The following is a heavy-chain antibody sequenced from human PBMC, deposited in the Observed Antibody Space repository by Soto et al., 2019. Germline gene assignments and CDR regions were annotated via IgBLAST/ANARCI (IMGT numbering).Heavy chain of an antibody. Sequence: GESLKISCKASGYSFTSYWIGWVRQMPGKGLEWMAIIFPSDSRTKYSPAFQGQVTISVDKSISTAYLQWGSLKASDSAMYYCARESYGSGDSWGQGTLVTVSS. D-gene: IGHD3-10*01. J-gene: IGHJ4*02. CDR2: IFPSDSRT. CDR1: GYSFTSYW. V-gene: IGHV5-51*01. CDR3: ARESYGSGDS.